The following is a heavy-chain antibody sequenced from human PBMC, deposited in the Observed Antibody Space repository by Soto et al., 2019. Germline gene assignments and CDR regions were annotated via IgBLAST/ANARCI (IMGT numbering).Heavy chain of an antibody. Sequence: QVQLVQSGAEVKKPGASVKVSCKASGYTFTSYYMHWVRQAPGQGLEWMGIINPSGGSTSYAQKFQGRVTMSRDTSTSTVYMELSSLRSEDTSVYYCAREDGDYGDWFYWGQGTLVTVSS. D-gene: IGHD4-17*01. J-gene: IGHJ4*02. CDR2: INPSGGST. CDR1: GYTFTSYY. V-gene: IGHV1-46*01. CDR3: AREDGDYGDWFY.